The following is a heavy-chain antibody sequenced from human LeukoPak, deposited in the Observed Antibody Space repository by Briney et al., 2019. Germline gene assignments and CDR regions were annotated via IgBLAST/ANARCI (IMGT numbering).Heavy chain of an antibody. Sequence: GGSLRLSCVASGFLFSNYEMNWVRQAPGKGLEWAAYVSSSGFITYYANSVKGRFTISRDNANSSLYLQMNTLRADDTAIYYCARDRGSYYNFDQWGQGTLVTVSS. CDR1: GFLFSNYE. D-gene: IGHD3-10*01. J-gene: IGHJ4*02. V-gene: IGHV3-48*03. CDR3: ARDRGSYYNFDQ. CDR2: VSSSGFIT.